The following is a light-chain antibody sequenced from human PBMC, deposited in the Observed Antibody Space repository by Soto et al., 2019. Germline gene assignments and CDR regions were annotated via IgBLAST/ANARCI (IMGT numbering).Light chain of an antibody. J-gene: IGKJ4*01. CDR2: DAS. Sequence: DIQMTQSPSSLSASVGDRVTITCQASQDISNYLNLYQQKPGKAPKLLIYDASNLETGVPSRFSGSGSGTDFTFTISNLQPEDIATYYCQQYDNLPLTFGGGTKVEIK. V-gene: IGKV1-33*01. CDR3: QQYDNLPLT. CDR1: QDISNY.